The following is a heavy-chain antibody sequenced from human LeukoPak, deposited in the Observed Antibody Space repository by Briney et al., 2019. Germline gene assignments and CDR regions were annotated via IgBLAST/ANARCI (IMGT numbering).Heavy chain of an antibody. CDR3: ARFPHSSSWVGLDP. CDR2: IYSSGST. V-gene: IGHV4-59*01. J-gene: IGHJ5*02. D-gene: IGHD6-13*01. Sequence: SETLSLTCTVSGGSISSYYWSWIRQPPGKGLEWIGYIYSSGSTNYNPSLKSRVTISVDTSKNQFSLKLSSVTAADTAVYYCARFPHSSSWVGLDPWGQGTLVTVSS. CDR1: GGSISSYY.